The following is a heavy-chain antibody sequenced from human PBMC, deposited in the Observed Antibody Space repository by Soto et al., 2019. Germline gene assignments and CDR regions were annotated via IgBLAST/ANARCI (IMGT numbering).Heavy chain of an antibody. CDR3: ARGATIDY. Sequence: SETLSLTCTVSGGSISSSSYYWGWIRQPPGKGLEWIGSIYYSGSTYYNPSLKSRVTISVDTSKNQFSLKLSSVTAADTAVYYCARGATIDYWGQGTLVTVSS. CDR1: GGSISSSSYY. J-gene: IGHJ4*02. D-gene: IGHD1-26*01. V-gene: IGHV4-39*01. CDR2: IYYSGST.